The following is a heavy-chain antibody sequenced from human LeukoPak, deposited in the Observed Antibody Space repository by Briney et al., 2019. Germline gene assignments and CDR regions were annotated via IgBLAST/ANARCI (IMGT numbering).Heavy chain of an antibody. J-gene: IGHJ3*02. CDR3: ASPGGGEQWLVPRRTDAFDI. Sequence: SVKVSCKASGGTFSSYAISWVRQAPGQGLEWMGGIIPIFGTANYAQKFQGRVTITADESTSTAYMELSSLRSEDTAVYYCASPGGGEQWLVPRRTDAFDIWGQGTMVTVSS. V-gene: IGHV1-69*13. CDR1: GGTFSSYA. D-gene: IGHD6-19*01. CDR2: IIPIFGTA.